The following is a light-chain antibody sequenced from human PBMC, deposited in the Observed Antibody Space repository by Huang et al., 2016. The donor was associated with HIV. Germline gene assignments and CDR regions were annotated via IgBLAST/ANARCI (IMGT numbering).Light chain of an antibody. J-gene: IGKJ1*01. V-gene: IGKV3-20*01. CDR2: AAS. CDR1: QTVSNNF. CDR3: HQYGTSVGT. Sequence: EIVLTQSPGTLSLSPGERATLSCGASQTVSNNFLAWYQNKPGQAPRLLIYAASSRATGIPDRFSGSGSRRDFKLTISRLEPEDFAVYYCHQYGTSVGTFGPGTKVDVK.